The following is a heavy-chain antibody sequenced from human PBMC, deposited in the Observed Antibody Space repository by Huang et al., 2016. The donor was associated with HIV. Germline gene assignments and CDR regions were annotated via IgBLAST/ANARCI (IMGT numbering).Heavy chain of an antibody. V-gene: IGHV3-7*01. CDR3: ASQPGP. Sequence: EVQLVESGGGLVQPGGSLRLSCSASGFTFSNYWMSWVRQAPGKGWEGVANIKQDGSETCYVDSVKGRFTISRDNAKNSLYLQMNSLRAEDTAVYYCASQPGPWGQGTLVTVSS. J-gene: IGHJ5*02. CDR1: GFTFSNYW. CDR2: IKQDGSET.